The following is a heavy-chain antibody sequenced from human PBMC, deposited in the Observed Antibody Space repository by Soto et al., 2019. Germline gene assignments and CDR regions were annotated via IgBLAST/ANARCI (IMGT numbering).Heavy chain of an antibody. CDR1: GGSISSYY. D-gene: IGHD1-1*01. Sequence: QVQLQESGPGLVKPSETLSLTCTVSGGSISSYYWSWIRQPPGKGLEWIGYIYYSGSTNYNPSLKSRVTISVDPAKIQFYLKLSSVTAAVTAVYYCARCPVQLERRYWFDPWGQGTLVTVSS. CDR3: ARCPVQLERRYWFDP. J-gene: IGHJ5*02. V-gene: IGHV4-59*01. CDR2: IYYSGST.